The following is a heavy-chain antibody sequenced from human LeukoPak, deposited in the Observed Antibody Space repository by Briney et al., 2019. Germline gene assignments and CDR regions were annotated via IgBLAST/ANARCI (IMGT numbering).Heavy chain of an antibody. CDR3: ARDMYYYDSSGHMFDP. V-gene: IGHV4-39*07. J-gene: IGHJ5*02. CDR2: IYYSGST. CDR1: GGSISSSSDY. Sequence: SETLSLTCTVSGGSISSSSDYWGWIRQPPGKGLEWIGSIYYSGSTYYNPSLKSRVTISVDTSKNQFSLKLSSVTAADTAVYYCARDMYYYDSSGHMFDPWGQGTLVTVSS. D-gene: IGHD3-22*01.